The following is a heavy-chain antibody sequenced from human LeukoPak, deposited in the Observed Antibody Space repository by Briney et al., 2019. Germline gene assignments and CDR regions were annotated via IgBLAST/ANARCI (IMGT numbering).Heavy chain of an antibody. CDR2: INHSGST. D-gene: IGHD1-14*01. V-gene: IGHV4-34*01. Sequence: PSETLSLTCAVYGGSFSGYYWSWIRQPPGKGLEWIGEINHSGSTNYNPSLKSRVTISVDTSKNQFSLKLSSVTAADTAVYYCARDRSLDPGPSSRYNWFDPWGQGTLVTVSS. CDR3: ARDRSLDPGPSSRYNWFDP. CDR1: GGSFSGYY. J-gene: IGHJ5*02.